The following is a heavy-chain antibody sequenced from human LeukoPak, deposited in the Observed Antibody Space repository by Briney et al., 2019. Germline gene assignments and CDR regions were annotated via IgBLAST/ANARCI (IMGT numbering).Heavy chain of an antibody. Sequence: GGSLRLSCTASGFTFSGAWMTWVRQAPGKGLEWVANIREDGTEKNYVDSVKGRFTISRDNSKNMLYLEMNSLSTEDTAVYYCAKVRYCSGVNCYPDDNWGQGTLVTVSS. CDR2: IREDGTEK. J-gene: IGHJ4*02. V-gene: IGHV3-7*01. CDR1: GFTFSGAW. D-gene: IGHD2-15*01. CDR3: AKVRYCSGVNCYPDDN.